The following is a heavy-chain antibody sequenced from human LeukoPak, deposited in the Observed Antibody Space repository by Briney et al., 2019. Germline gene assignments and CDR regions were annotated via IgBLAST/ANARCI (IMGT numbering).Heavy chain of an antibody. Sequence: GGSLRLSCAASGFSFNESYMTWIRQAPGKGLEWVAYISGRSYSMYYADSVKGRFNISRDNSLNSLFLHMSSLRVHDTAVYYCVRGKRRSAYCGQGTLVTVSS. J-gene: IGHJ4*02. V-gene: IGHV3-11*01. CDR3: VRGKRRSAY. CDR1: GFSFNESY. CDR2: ISGRSYSM.